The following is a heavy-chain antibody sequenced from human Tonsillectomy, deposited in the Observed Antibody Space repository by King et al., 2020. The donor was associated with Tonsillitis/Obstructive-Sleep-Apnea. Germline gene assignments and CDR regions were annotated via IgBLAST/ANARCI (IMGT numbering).Heavy chain of an antibody. V-gene: IGHV3-30*04. CDR3: ARVRHAYYDSSGDEAFDI. CDR2: ISFDGSNK. J-gene: IGHJ3*02. Sequence: VQLVESGGGVVQPGRSLRLSCAASGFTFSSYAMHWVRQAPGKGLEWVAVISFDGSNKYYADSVKGRFTISRENSKNTLYLQVNSLRAEDTAVYYCARVRHAYYDSSGDEAFDIWGQGTMVTVSS. CDR1: GFTFSSYA. D-gene: IGHD3-22*01.